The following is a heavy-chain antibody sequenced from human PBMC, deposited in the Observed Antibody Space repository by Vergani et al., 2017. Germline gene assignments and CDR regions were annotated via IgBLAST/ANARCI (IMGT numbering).Heavy chain of an antibody. D-gene: IGHD2-2*02. V-gene: IGHV5-51*06. J-gene: IGHJ2*01. CDR1: GYNFPNYW. Sequence: EVQLVQSGAELKKPGESLKISCQGSGYNFPNYWIGWVRQMPGKGLEWMGSIYPDDSDTRYSPSFQGQVTISGDKSITTAYLQWSSLRASDTALYYCARRPLLCCGSPNCYRGNWSYDLWGRGTLVTVSS. CDR3: ARRPLLCCGSPNCYRGNWSYDL. CDR2: IYPDDSDT.